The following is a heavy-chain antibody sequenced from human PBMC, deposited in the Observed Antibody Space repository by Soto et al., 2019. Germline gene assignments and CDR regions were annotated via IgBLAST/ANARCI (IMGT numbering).Heavy chain of an antibody. CDR1: GFTVSSNY. CDR3: ARDMPIAVAGTAFDI. J-gene: IGHJ3*02. Sequence: PGGSLRLSCAASGFTVSSNYMSWVRQAPGKGLEWVSVIYSGGSTYYADSVKGRFTISRDNSKNTLYLQMNSLRAEDTAVYYCARDMPIAVAGTAFDIWGQGTMVTVSS. V-gene: IGHV3-66*01. D-gene: IGHD6-19*01. CDR2: IYSGGST.